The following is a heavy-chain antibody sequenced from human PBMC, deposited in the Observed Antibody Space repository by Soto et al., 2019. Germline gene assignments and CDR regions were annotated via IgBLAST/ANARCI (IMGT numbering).Heavy chain of an antibody. D-gene: IGHD3-10*01. Sequence: QVQLVQSGAEVKKPGASGRVSCKASCDTFNLYSINLVRQAPGLGLEWMGRINPILSLSNYAPRFQGRVTMTADKSTTTAYMELSSLRSEDTAMYYCASSYGSGYRAFDSWGQGALVTVSS. V-gene: IGHV1-69*02. CDR1: CDTFNLYS. CDR2: INPILSLS. CDR3: ASSYGSGYRAFDS. J-gene: IGHJ4*02.